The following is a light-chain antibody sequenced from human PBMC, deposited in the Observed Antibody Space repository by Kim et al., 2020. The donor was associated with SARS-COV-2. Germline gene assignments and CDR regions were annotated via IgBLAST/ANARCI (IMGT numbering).Light chain of an antibody. CDR2: EYN. J-gene: IGLJ2*01. V-gene: IGLV6-57*03. CDR3: QSYDTRSHEV. CDR1: SGSTARSY. Sequence: KTVTSSCTRSSGSTARSYVHWYQQRAGSAPITVISEYNQRPSWVPDRFSGSVDEASHSASLTISGLRPEDEADYYCQSYDTRSHEVFGGGTQLTVL.